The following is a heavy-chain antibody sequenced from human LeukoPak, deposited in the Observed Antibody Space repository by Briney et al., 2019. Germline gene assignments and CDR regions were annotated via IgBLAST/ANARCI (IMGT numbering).Heavy chain of an antibody. Sequence: GGSLRLSCAASGFTFRNYAMSWVRQAPGKGLEWVSAISDGGGSTYYADSVKGRFTISRDNSKNTLYLQMNSLRAEDTAVYYCAKPPRYCSSTSCSYFDYWGQGTLVTVSS. J-gene: IGHJ4*02. CDR3: AKPPRYCSSTSCSYFDY. V-gene: IGHV3-23*01. CDR1: GFTFRNYA. D-gene: IGHD2-2*01. CDR2: ISDGGGST.